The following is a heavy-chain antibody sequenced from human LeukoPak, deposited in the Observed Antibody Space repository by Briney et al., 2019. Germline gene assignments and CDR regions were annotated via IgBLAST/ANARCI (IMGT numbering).Heavy chain of an antibody. Sequence: GESLKISCKGSGYSFSSYWTGWVRQMPGKGLEWMGIIYPGDSDTRYSPSFQGQVTISADKSISTAYLQWSILKASDTAMYYCARRDGYDSTTFDYWGQGTLVTVSS. D-gene: IGHD5-24*01. CDR3: ARRDGYDSTTFDY. J-gene: IGHJ4*02. CDR2: IYPGDSDT. CDR1: GYSFSSYW. V-gene: IGHV5-51*01.